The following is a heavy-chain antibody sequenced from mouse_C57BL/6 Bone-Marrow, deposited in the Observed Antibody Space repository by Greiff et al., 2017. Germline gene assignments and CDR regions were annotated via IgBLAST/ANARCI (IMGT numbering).Heavy chain of an antibody. Sequence: VQLQQSDAELVKPGASVKISCKVSGYTFTDYTIHWMKQRPEQGLEWIGYIYPSAGSTKYNEKFKGKATLTADKSSSTAYMQLNSLTSEDSAVYFCARSGGSSTSGVPYCYFDVGGTGTTVTVSS. CDR1: GYTFTDYT. V-gene: IGHV1-78*01. CDR2: IYPSAGST. CDR3: ARSGGSSTSGVPYCYFDV. J-gene: IGHJ1*03. D-gene: IGHD1-1*01.